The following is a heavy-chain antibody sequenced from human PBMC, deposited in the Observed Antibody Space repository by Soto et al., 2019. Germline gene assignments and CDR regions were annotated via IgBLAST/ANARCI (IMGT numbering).Heavy chain of an antibody. CDR2: IIPIFGTA. CDR3: ALWGFRDGNISTYNYSGMDV. D-gene: IGHD3-10*01. J-gene: IGHJ6*02. Sequence: VQLVQSGAEVKKPGSSVKLSCKASGGTFNRYTISWVRQAPGQGLEWMGGIIPIFGTANYAQKFQGRVAIIADESTSAAYMALRSLRSEDTAVYYCALWGFRDGNISTYNYSGMDVWGQGTTVTVSS. CDR1: GGTFNRYT. V-gene: IGHV1-69*01.